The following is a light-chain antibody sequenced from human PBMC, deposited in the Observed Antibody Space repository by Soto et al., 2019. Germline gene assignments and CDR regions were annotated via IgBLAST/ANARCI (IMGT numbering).Light chain of an antibody. J-gene: IGLJ2*01. CDR3: CSYAGSSTVV. CDR2: EGS. V-gene: IGLV2-23*01. CDR1: SSDVGSYNL. Sequence: QSALTQPASVSGSPGQSITISCTGTSSDVGSYNLVSWYQQHPGKAPKLMIYEGSKRPSGVSNRFSGSKSGNTASLTISGLQAEDAAYYYCCSYAGSSTVVFGGGTKLTVL.